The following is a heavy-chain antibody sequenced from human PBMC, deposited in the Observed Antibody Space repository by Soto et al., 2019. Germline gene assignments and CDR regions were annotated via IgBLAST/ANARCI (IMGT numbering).Heavy chain of an antibody. CDR1: GFTVSSNY. D-gene: IGHD2-15*01. V-gene: IGHV3-53*01. CDR2: IYSGGST. J-gene: IGHJ6*02. Sequence: PGGSLRLSCAASGFTVSSNYMSWVRQAPGKGLEWVSVIYSGGSTYYADSVKGRFTISRDNSKNTLYLQMNSLRAEDTAVYYCARDSRGYCSGGSCRYYYYYYGMDVWGQGTTVTVSS. CDR3: ARDSRGYCSGGSCRYYYYYYGMDV.